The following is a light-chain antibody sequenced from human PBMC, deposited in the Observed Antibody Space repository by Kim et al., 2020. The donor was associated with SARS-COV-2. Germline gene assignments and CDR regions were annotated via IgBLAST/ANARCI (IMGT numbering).Light chain of an antibody. CDR3: AAWDDSFWV. CDR1: SSNIVSNY. V-gene: IGLV1-47*01. Sequence: PGPRVAVPCSGSSSNIVSNYVYWCQQRPGTAPKLLIYRNNQRSSGVPARFSGSKSGTSASLAISGLRSEDEADYYCAAWDDSFWVFGGGTQLTVL. J-gene: IGLJ3*02. CDR2: RNN.